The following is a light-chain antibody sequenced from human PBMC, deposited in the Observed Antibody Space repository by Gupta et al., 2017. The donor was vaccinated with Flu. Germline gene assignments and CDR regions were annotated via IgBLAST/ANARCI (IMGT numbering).Light chain of an antibody. CDR1: QSVSVY. J-gene: IGKJ3*01. Sequence: EIVFAQSPATLSPSPGYGATPSCSTSQSVSVYLAWYQQKPGQSPRLLIYDASNRATGIPARFSGSGSGTDFTLTISSLAPEDFAVYYCQHRIHCPFTFGPGTKVDIK. CDR2: DAS. V-gene: IGKV3-11*01. CDR3: QHRIHCPFT.